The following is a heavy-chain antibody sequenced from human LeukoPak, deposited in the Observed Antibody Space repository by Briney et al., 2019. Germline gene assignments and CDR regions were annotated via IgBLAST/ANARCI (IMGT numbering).Heavy chain of an antibody. J-gene: IGHJ4*02. CDR2: IFRGGGT. D-gene: IGHD3-22*01. Sequence: GGSLRLSCAASGFTVTSNYMTWVRQAPGKGQEWVSVIFRGGGTSYADSVKGRFTISRDNSRNTVYLQMNSLRVEDTAVYYCARDYYDSGGYLAYWGQGTLVTVSS. CDR1: GFTVTSNY. V-gene: IGHV3-66*01. CDR3: ARDYYDSGGYLAY.